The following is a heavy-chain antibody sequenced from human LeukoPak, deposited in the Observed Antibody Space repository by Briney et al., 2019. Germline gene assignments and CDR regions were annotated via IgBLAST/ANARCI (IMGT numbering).Heavy chain of an antibody. CDR2: IYYSGST. V-gene: IGHV4-59*01. CDR3: ARDHSYGFFYYGMDV. Sequence: SETLSLTCAVYGGSFSGYYWSWIRQPPGKGLEWIGYIYYSGSTNYNPSLKSRVTISVDTSKNQFSLKLSSVTAADTAVYYCARDHSYGFFYYGMDVWGQGTTVTVSS. J-gene: IGHJ6*02. D-gene: IGHD5-18*01. CDR1: GGSFSGYY.